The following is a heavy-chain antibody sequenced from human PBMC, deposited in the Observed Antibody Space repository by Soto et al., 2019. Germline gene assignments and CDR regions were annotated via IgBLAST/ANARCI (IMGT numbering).Heavy chain of an antibody. CDR2: IIPIFGTA. CDR3: ARRIGGGNVGGYYYYGMDV. CDR1: GGTFSSYA. Sequence: QVQLVQSGAEVKKPGSSVKVSCKASGGTFSSYAISWVRQAPGQGLEWIGGIIPIFGTANYAQKFQGRVTITADESTSTGYMELSSMRSEDTAVYYCARRIGGGNVGGYYYYGMDVWGKGTTVTVSS. V-gene: IGHV1-69*01. D-gene: IGHD3-16*01. J-gene: IGHJ6*04.